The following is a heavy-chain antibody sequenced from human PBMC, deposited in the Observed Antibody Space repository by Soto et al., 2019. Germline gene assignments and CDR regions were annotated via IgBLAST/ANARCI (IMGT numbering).Heavy chain of an antibody. CDR2: IFFTGIT. CDR1: GGSVTTGSYN. V-gene: IGHV4-61*01. Sequence: QVQLQESGPGLVRPSETLSLTCTVSGGSVTTGSYNWSWIRRPPGKGLEWFGNIFFTGITHYNPPLNIRVAMSVDESKKQFSLTAPSVTASETAVYYCARDGHGMDVWGEWTTVTVSS. CDR3: ARDGHGMDV. J-gene: IGHJ6*04.